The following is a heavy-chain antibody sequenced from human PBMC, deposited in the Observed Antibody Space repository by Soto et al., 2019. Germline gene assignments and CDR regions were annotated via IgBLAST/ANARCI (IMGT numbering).Heavy chain of an antibody. CDR1: GVSITSYY. CDR3: AREQYNWKL. CDR2: VYHTGNT. V-gene: IGHV4-59*01. J-gene: IGHJ4*02. D-gene: IGHD1-20*01. Sequence: LSLTCSVSGVSITSYYWTWIRHSPGKGLEWIGYVYHTGNTYYNPSLKSRVTISLDTSKNQVSLRLRSVTAGDTAVYYCAREQYNWKLWGQGTPVTVSS.